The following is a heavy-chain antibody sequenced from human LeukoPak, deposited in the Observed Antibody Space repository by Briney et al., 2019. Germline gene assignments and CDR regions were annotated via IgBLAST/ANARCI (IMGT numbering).Heavy chain of an antibody. Sequence: GGSLRLSCAASGFTFSSYGMHWVRQAPGKGLEWVAFIRYDGRIKYYADSVKGRFTISRDNSKNTLYLQMNSLRAEDTAVYYCARGAYYNILTGYRGEILGFDYWGQGTLVTVSS. CDR3: ARGAYYNILTGYRGEILGFDY. D-gene: IGHD3-9*01. CDR2: IRYDGRIK. J-gene: IGHJ4*02. V-gene: IGHV3-30*02. CDR1: GFTFSSYG.